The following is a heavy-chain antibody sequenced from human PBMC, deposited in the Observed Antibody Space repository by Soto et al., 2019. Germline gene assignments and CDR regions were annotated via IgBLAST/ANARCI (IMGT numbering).Heavy chain of an antibody. CDR2: IIPIFGTA. Sequence: GASVKVSCKASGGTFSSYAISWVRQAPGQGLEWMGGIIPIFGTANYAQKFQGRVTITADESTSTAYMELSSLGSEDTAVYYCARGRDIVVVPAATRGPYYYYGMDVWGQGTTVTVSS. J-gene: IGHJ6*02. D-gene: IGHD2-2*01. V-gene: IGHV1-69*13. CDR1: GGTFSSYA. CDR3: ARGRDIVVVPAATRGPYYYYGMDV.